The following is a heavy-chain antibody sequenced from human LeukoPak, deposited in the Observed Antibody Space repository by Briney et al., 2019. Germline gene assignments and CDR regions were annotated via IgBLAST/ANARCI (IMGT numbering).Heavy chain of an antibody. V-gene: IGHV3-23*01. D-gene: IGHD2/OR15-2a*01. CDR1: GLTFSSYA. CDR3: AKTIGPPYYFDY. Sequence: GGSLRLSCAASGLTFSSYAMSWVRQAPGKGLEWVSSIKNNGGTTYYADSAKGRFTVSRDNSKNTLYLQMSSLRAEDTAVYYCAKTIGPPYYFDYWGQGTLVTVSS. CDR2: IKNNGGTT. J-gene: IGHJ4*02.